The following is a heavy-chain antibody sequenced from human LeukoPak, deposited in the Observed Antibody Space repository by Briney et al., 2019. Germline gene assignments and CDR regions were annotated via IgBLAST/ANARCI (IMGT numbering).Heavy chain of an antibody. J-gene: IGHJ4*02. V-gene: IGHV3-30*18. D-gene: IGHD6-19*01. CDR1: GFTFSSYG. CDR3: AKDRTHRHSSGWYSPADY. Sequence: GGSLRLSCAASGFTFSSYGMHWVRQAPGKGLEWVAVISYDGSNKYYADSVKGRFTISRDNSKNTLYLQMNSLRAEDTAVYYCAKDRTHRHSSGWYSPADYWGQGTLVTVSS. CDR2: ISYDGSNK.